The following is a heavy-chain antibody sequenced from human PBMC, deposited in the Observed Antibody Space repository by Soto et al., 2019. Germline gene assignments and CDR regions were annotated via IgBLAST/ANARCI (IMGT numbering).Heavy chain of an antibody. J-gene: IGHJ3*02. V-gene: IGHV4-59*01. CDR3: AASPPYYYDSSGYLDAFDI. CDR2: IYYSGST. CDR1: GGSISSYY. D-gene: IGHD3-22*01. Sequence: SETLSLTCTVSGGSISSYYWSWIRQPPGKGLEWIGYIYYSGSTNYNPSLKSRVTISVDTSKNQFSLKLSSVTAADTAVYYCAASPPYYYDSSGYLDAFDIWGQGTMVTVSS.